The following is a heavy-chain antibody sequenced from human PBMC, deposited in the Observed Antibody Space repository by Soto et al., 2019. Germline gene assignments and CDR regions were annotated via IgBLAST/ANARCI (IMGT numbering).Heavy chain of an antibody. Sequence: QVQLQESGPGLVKPSGTLSLTCAVSGDSISSNKWWSWVRQPPGKGLEWIGEIYHSGATNYNPSLKGRVTMSTDKSKNQVTLKLTSVTAADSALYFCTTHPNSNWHDAGWFDTWGQGTLVSVSS. CDR2: IYHSGAT. V-gene: IGHV4-4*02. J-gene: IGHJ5*01. CDR1: GDSISSNKW. D-gene: IGHD1-20*01. CDR3: TTHPNSNWHDAGWFDT.